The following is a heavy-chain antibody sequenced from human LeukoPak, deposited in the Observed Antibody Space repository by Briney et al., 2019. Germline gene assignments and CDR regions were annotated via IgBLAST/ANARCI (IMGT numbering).Heavy chain of an antibody. CDR1: GESFSGYY. CDR3: ATDYYGSVNY. J-gene: IGHJ4*02. CDR2: INHSAST. D-gene: IGHD3-10*01. Sequence: SETLCLTCAVYGESFSGYYWTWIRQPPGKGLEWIGEINHSASTNYNPSLKSRVTISLDSSKNQFSLKLSSVTAADTAVYYCATDYYGSVNYWGQGTLVTVSS. V-gene: IGHV4-34*01.